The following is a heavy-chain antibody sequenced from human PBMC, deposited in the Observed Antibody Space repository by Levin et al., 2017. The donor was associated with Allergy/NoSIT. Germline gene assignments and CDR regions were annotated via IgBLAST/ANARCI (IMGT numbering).Heavy chain of an antibody. D-gene: IGHD6-13*01. V-gene: IGHV3-33*01. J-gene: IGHJ4*02. CDR1: GFTFSTYG. CDR2: IWHDGSKI. Sequence: GESLKISCAASGFTFSTYGMHWVRQAPGKGLEWVAIIWHDGSKIYYADSVQGRFTISRDNSKNTLYLQMNSLRVEDTAVYFCARDASSSCLDYWGQGTLVTVSS. CDR3: ARDASSSCLDY.